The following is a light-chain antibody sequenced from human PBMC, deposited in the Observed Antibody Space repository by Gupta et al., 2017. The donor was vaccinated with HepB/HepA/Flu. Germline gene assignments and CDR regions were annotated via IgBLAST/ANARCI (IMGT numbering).Light chain of an antibody. V-gene: IGLV1-40*01. CDR2: GNS. Sequence: QSVLTQPPSVSGAPGQRVTISCTGSSSNIGAGYDVHWYQQLPGTAPQLRSYGNSNRPSGVPDRFSGSKSGTSASPAITGLQAEDEADDYGPAYDSSLSGWVFGGGTKLTVL. CDR3: PAYDSSLSGWV. CDR1: SSNIGAGYD. J-gene: IGLJ3*02.